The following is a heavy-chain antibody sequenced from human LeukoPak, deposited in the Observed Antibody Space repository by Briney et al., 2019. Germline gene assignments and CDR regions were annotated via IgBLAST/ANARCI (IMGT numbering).Heavy chain of an antibody. CDR1: GFTFSTFA. Sequence: GGSLRLSCAAPGFTFSTFAMSWVRQDPGRGLEWVSSITGAGDTTFYPESVKGRFTISRDNSKNTLYLQMNSLRVEDTALYFCVRDRNYYEALQRSYWGQGTLVTVSS. D-gene: IGHD3-3*01. CDR2: ITGAGDTT. V-gene: IGHV3-23*01. J-gene: IGHJ4*02. CDR3: VRDRNYYEALQRSY.